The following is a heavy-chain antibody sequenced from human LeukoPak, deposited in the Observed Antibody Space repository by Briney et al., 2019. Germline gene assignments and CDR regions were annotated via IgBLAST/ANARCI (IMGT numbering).Heavy chain of an antibody. CDR2: MGARHGYT. CDR3: ARVEQWLVPYFDY. Sequence: ASVKVSCKASGYIFTSYDINWVRQAPGQGLEWMGWMGARHGYTGSAQRFQGRITMTMDTSISTAYMELSSLTSDDTAVYYCARVEQWLVPYFDYWGQGTLVTVSS. J-gene: IGHJ4*02. V-gene: IGHV1-8*01. D-gene: IGHD6-19*01. CDR1: GYIFTSYD.